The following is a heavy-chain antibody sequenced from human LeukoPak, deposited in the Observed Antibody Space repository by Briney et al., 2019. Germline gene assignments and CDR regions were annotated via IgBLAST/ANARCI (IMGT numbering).Heavy chain of an antibody. CDR3: AKDFRGYSYQDY. CDR1: GSTFSSYG. V-gene: IGHV3-30*18. CDR2: ISYDGSNK. D-gene: IGHD5-18*01. J-gene: IGHJ4*02. Sequence: PGGSLRLSCAASGSTFSSYGMHWVRQAPGKGLEWVAVISYDGSNKYYADSVKGRFTISRDNSKNTLYLQMNSLRAEDTAVYYCAKDFRGYSYQDYWGQGTLVTVSS.